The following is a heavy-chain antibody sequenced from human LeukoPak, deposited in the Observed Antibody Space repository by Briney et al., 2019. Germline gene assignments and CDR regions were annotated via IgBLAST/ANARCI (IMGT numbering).Heavy chain of an antibody. V-gene: IGHV3-64*02. CDR3: ARMTLYGSGTVH. J-gene: IGHJ4*02. CDR1: GFTFSSYS. D-gene: IGHD3-10*01. Sequence: GGSLRLSCAASGFTFSSYSMHWVRQAPGKGLEYVSGISSNGGSTWYAGSVKGRFTISRDNSKNTVNLRLGSLRIEDTAVYHCARMTLYGSGTVHWGQGILVTVSS. CDR2: ISSNGGST.